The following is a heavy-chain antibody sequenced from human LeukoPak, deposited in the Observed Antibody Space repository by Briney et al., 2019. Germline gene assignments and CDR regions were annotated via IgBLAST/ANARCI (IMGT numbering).Heavy chain of an antibody. CDR1: GFTFSSYE. CDR2: ISSSGSTI. D-gene: IGHD3-9*01. Sequence: GGSLRLSCAASGFTFSSYEMNWVRQAPGKGLEWVSYISSSGSTIYYADSVKGRFTISRDNAKNSLYLQMNSLRAEDTAVYYCARGGDILTGPDENFDYWGQGTLVTVSS. V-gene: IGHV3-48*03. CDR3: ARGGDILTGPDENFDY. J-gene: IGHJ4*02.